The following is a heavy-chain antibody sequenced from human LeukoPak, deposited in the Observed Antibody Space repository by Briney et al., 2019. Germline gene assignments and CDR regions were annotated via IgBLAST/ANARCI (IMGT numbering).Heavy chain of an antibody. CDR1: GGSISGYY. D-gene: IGHD6-19*01. V-gene: IGHV4-59*01. Sequence: SETLSLTCTVSGGSISGYYWSWIRQPPGKGLEWIGYIYYSGGTNYNPSLKSRVTISVDTSKNQFSLKLSSVTAADTAVYYCARDRRYSSGWYGIDYWGQGTLVTVSS. J-gene: IGHJ4*02. CDR3: ARDRRYSSGWYGIDY. CDR2: IYYSGGT.